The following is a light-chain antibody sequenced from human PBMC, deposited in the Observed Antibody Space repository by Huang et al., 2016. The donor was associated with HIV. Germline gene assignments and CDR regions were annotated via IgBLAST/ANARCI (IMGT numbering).Light chain of an antibody. CDR2: GAS. CDR3: QQLHAYPIT. V-gene: IGKV1-13*02. CDR1: KDIGTS. Sequence: HLTQSPPSLSASVGDSVFISCRASKDIGTSLAWYQQRTGRAPKLLISGASTLQTGVPSRFSGDSAGTFFTLFITDLHPEDFATYYCQQLHAYPITFGQGTRLDIK. J-gene: IGKJ5*01.